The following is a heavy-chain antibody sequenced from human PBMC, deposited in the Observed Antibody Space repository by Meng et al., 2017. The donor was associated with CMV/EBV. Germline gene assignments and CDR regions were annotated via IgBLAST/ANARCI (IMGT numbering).Heavy chain of an antibody. V-gene: IGHV1-2*02. D-gene: IGHD1-26*01. Sequence: QVPLVRPGAGVKKPVDSVNVCCKASGHTFTGYYTHWVRQAPGQGLEWMRWINPNSGGTNYAQKFQGRVTMTRDTSISTAYMELSRLRSDDTAVYYCARTPSYSGSQRPFDYWGQGTLVTVSS. J-gene: IGHJ4*02. CDR3: ARTPSYSGSQRPFDY. CDR2: INPNSGGT. CDR1: GHTFTGYY.